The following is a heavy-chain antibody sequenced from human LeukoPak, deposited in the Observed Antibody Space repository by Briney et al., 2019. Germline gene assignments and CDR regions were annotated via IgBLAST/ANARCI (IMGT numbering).Heavy chain of an antibody. CDR1: AFTFSSFW. V-gene: IGHV3-74*03. CDR2: INSDGSRT. Sequence: GGSLRLSCAASAFTFSSFWMHWVRQSRGKGLVWVSRINSDGSRTTYADSVKGRFTISRDNAKNTLYLQMNSLTPEDTAVYYCARDFHWIALAGNEYSYGKDVWGQGTTVIVSS. J-gene: IGHJ6*02. D-gene: IGHD6-19*01. CDR3: ARDFHWIALAGNEYSYGKDV.